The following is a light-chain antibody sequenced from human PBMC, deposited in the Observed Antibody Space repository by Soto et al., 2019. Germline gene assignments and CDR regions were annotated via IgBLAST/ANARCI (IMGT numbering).Light chain of an antibody. CDR1: QDIRSD. V-gene: IGKV1-17*01. CDR3: LQHNTYPRA. CDR2: AAS. Sequence: DIQMTQSPASLSASVGDRVTITCRASQDIRSDLGWYQQKPGRAPKRLMFAASRLQSGVPSRFSGRGSGTEFTLTISSLQPEDFATYYSLQHNTYPRAFGQGAKVEMK. J-gene: IGKJ1*01.